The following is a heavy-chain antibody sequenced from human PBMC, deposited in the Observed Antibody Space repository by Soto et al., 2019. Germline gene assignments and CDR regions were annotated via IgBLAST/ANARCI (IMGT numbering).Heavy chain of an antibody. V-gene: IGHV3-23*01. J-gene: IGHJ4*02. CDR1: GFTFSSYA. D-gene: IGHD2-21*02. Sequence: GGSLRLSCAASGFTFSSYAMSWVRQAPGKGLELVSAISGSGGSTYYADSVKGRFTIYRDNSKNTLYLQMNSLRAEDTAVYYCANLHVVTATHKDYWGQGTLVTVSS. CDR3: ANLHVVTATHKDY. CDR2: ISGSGGST.